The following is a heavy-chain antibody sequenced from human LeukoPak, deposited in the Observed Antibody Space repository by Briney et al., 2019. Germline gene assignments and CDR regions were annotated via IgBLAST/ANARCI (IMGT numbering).Heavy chain of an antibody. Sequence: PSGTLSLTCGVSGGSISSTNWWRGVRQPPGQGLEWIGEISLRGLTNYNPSLKSRVTISVDTSKTKFSLKLSSVTAADTAVYYCARQGRNRDFCSSISCHYFDFWGQGALATVSS. V-gene: IGHV4-4*02. J-gene: IGHJ4*02. CDR1: GGSISSTNW. CDR3: ARQGRNRDFCSSISCHYFDF. CDR2: ISLRGLT. D-gene: IGHD2-2*01.